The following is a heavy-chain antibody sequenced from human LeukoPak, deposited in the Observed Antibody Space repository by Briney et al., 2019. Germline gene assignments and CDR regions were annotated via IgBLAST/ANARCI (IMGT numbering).Heavy chain of an antibody. J-gene: IGHJ4*02. V-gene: IGHV3-23*01. CDR1: GFTFSNYL. CDR2: ISGSGGST. CDR3: AKAGITMVRGAYYFDY. D-gene: IGHD3-10*01. Sequence: PGGSLRLSCVASGFTFSNYLMSWVRQAPGKGLEWVSAISGSGGSTYYADSVKGRFTISRDNSKNTLYLQMNSLRAEDTAVYYCAKAGITMVRGAYYFDYWGQGTLVTVSS.